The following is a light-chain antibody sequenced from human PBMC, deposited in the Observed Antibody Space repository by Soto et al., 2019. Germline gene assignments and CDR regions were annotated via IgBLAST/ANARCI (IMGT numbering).Light chain of an antibody. V-gene: IGKV3-20*01. J-gene: IGKJ2*01. Sequence: ELVLTQSPGTLSLSPGERATLSCRASQSVSSSYLAWYQQKPCQAPRLLIYGASSRATGIPDRFSGSGSGTDITLTISRLEPEDFAVYYCQQYDSSPTFGQGTKLEIK. CDR3: QQYDSSPT. CDR1: QSVSSSY. CDR2: GAS.